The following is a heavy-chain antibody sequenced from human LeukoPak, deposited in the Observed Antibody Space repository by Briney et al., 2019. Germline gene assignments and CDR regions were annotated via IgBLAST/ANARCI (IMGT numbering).Heavy chain of an antibody. J-gene: IGHJ2*01. D-gene: IGHD2/OR15-2a*01. CDR2: VTRTGST. V-gene: IGHV4-34*01. Sequence: SETLSLTCVVSAGSFSGDSWSWIRQAPGKGLEWIGEVTRTGSTNYHPSLKSRVLISVDTSKSQFSPKVNSVTAADTGVYYCARGDGVIGAIGIGSWYFDLWGRGTLVAVSS. CDR3: ARGDGVIGAIGIGSWYFDL. CDR1: AGSFSGDS.